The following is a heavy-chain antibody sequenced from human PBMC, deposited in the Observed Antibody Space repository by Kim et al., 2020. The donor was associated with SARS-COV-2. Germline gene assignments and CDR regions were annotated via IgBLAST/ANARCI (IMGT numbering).Heavy chain of an antibody. V-gene: IGHV4-34*01. D-gene: IGHD3-22*01. CDR3: AKRAGQWFHKGGWYYFDY. CDR2: INHSGST. J-gene: IGHJ4*02. CDR1: GGSFSGYY. Sequence: SQTLSLTCAVYGGSFSGYYWSWIRQPPGKGLEWIGEINHSGSTNYNPSLKSRVTISVDTSKNQFSLKLSSVTAADTAVYYCAKRAGQWFHKGGWYYFDYWGQGTLVTVSS.